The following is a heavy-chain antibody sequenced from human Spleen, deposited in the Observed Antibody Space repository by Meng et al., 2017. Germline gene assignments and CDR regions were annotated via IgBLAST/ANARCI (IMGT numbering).Heavy chain of an antibody. V-gene: IGHV1-18*01. Sequence: QVTLWNSGCGVRKPGASVKVSCKASGYTCTSYAIAWFRQAPGHGLVWLGWISGYTGDTYYAKNLQDRVTMTTDTSTHIASMEVRSLISDDTAVYYCARSPRLGEVGPPGYWGQGTLVTVSS. CDR3: ARSPRLGEVGPPGY. CDR2: ISGYTGDT. CDR1: GYTCTSYA. J-gene: IGHJ4*02. D-gene: IGHD3-16*01.